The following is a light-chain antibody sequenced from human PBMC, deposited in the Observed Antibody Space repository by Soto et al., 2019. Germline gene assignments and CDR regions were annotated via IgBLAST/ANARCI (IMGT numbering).Light chain of an antibody. CDR2: EVS. J-gene: IGLJ2*01. CDR1: SSDVGGHNY. Sequence: QSALTQPASVSGSPGQSITISCTGTSSDVGGHNYVSWYQQHPGKAPKFMIYEVSNRPSGVSNRFSGSKSDNTASLTITGLQAEDEASYYCSSYTITHIPVIFGGGTQLTVL. V-gene: IGLV2-14*01. CDR3: SSYTITHIPVI.